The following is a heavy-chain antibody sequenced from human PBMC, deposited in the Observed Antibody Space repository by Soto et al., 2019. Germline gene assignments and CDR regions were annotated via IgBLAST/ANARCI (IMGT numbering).Heavy chain of an antibody. J-gene: IGHJ1*01. Sequence: SETLSLTCAVYGGSFSGYYWSWIRQPPGKGLEWIGEINHSGSTNYNPSLKSRVTISVDTSKNQFSLKLSSVTAADTAVHYCARGRSGYYQIGEYFQHWGQDTLVTAS. CDR2: INHSGST. CDR1: GGSFSGYY. D-gene: IGHD5-12*01. V-gene: IGHV4-34*01. CDR3: ARGRSGYYQIGEYFQH.